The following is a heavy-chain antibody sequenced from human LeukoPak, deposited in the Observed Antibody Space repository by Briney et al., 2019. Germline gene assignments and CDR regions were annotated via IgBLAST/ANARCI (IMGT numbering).Heavy chain of an antibody. CDR2: INSDGSST. V-gene: IGHV3-74*01. CDR1: GFIFSRSW. CDR3: ARDSNYQPDF. D-gene: IGHD4-11*01. Sequence: GGSLRLSCAASGFIFSRSWMHWVRQAPGKGLVWVSHINSDGSSTTYADSVKGRFTISRDNAKNTLYLQMSSLRAEDAAVYYCARDSNYQPDFWGQGTLVIVSS. J-gene: IGHJ4*02.